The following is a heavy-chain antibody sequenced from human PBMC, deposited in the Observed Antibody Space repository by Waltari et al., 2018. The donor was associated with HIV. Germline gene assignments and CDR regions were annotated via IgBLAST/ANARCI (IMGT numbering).Heavy chain of an antibody. Sequence: QVQLVQSGAEVKKPGSSVKVSCKASGGTFSSYTISWVRQAPGPGLEWMGRIIPILGIANYAQKFQGRVTITADKSTSTAYMELSSLRSEDTAVYYCARETYYYDSSGYYRRGWFDPWGQGTLVTVSS. CDR3: ARETYYYDSSGYYRRGWFDP. V-gene: IGHV1-69*08. J-gene: IGHJ5*02. CDR2: IIPILGIA. CDR1: GGTFSSYT. D-gene: IGHD3-22*01.